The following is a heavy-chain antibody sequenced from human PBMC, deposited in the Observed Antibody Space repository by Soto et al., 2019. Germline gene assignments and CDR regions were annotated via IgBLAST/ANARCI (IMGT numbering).Heavy chain of an antibody. CDR2: IIPIFGTA. J-gene: IGHJ3*02. CDR3: ARVGAYDSSGWDGAFDI. Sequence: SVKVSCKASGGTFSSYAISWVRQAPGQGLEWMGGIIPIFGTANYAQKFQGRVTITADKSTSTAYMELSSLRSEDKAVYYCARVGAYDSSGWDGAFDIWGQGTMVTVSS. CDR1: GGTFSSYA. V-gene: IGHV1-69*06. D-gene: IGHD3-22*01.